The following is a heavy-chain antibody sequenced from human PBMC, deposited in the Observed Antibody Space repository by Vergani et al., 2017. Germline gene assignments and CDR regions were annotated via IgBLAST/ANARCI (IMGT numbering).Heavy chain of an antibody. CDR2: ISYDGSNK. V-gene: IGHV3-30*01. CDR1: GFTFSSYA. J-gene: IGHJ3*02. Sequence: QVQLVESGGGVVQPGRSLRLSCAASGFTFSSYAMHWVRQAPGKGLEWVAVISYDGSNKYYADSVKGRFTISRDNSKNTLYLQMNSLRAEDTAVYYCARDRAPDYGDFNDAFDIWGQGTMVTVSS. D-gene: IGHD4-17*01. CDR3: ARDRAPDYGDFNDAFDI.